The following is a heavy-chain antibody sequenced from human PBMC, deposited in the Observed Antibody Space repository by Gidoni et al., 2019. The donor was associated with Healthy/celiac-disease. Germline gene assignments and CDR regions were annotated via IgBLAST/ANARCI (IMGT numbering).Heavy chain of an antibody. CDR3: AKVWGFWSGYPHY. CDR1: GFTFSSYA. CDR2: ISGSGGST. J-gene: IGHJ4*02. V-gene: IGHV3-23*01. D-gene: IGHD3-3*01. Sequence: EVQLLESGGGLVQPGGSLRLSCAASGFTFSSYAMSWVRQAPGEGLEWVSAISGSGGSTYYADSVKGRFTISRDNSKNTLYLQMNSLRAEDTAVYYCAKVWGFWSGYPHYWGQGTLVTVSS.